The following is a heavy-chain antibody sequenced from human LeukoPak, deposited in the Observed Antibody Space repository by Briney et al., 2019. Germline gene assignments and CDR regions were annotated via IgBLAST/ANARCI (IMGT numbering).Heavy chain of an antibody. CDR3: ARASVGVATIPIFDY. V-gene: IGHV1-46*01. D-gene: IGHD5-12*01. Sequence: ASVKVSCKASGYTFTSYYMHWVRQAPGQGLEWMGIINPSGGSTSYAQNVQVRVTMTRDMSTSTVYMELSSLRSEDTAVYYCARASVGVATIPIFDYWGQGTLVTVSS. J-gene: IGHJ4*02. CDR1: GYTFTSYY. CDR2: INPSGGST.